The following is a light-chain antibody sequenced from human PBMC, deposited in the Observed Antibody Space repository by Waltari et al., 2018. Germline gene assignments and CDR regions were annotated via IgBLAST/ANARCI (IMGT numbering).Light chain of an antibody. CDR2: SAS. CDR1: QDIRSD. CDR3: LQDRNYPRT. Sequence: AIQMTQSPSSLSASVGDRVTITCRASQDIRSDLGWYQQKPGKAPKLLIYSASTLQRGVPSRFSGSGSGTDFTLTISSLQPEDFATYYCLQDRNYPRTFGQGTKVEIK. J-gene: IGKJ1*01. V-gene: IGKV1-6*01.